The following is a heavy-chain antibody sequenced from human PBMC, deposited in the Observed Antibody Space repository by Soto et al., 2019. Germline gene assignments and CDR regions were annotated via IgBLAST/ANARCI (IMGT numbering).Heavy chain of an antibody. CDR2: MNPNTGNT. CDR1: GYTFTIYD. CDR3: ARESSSGLVY. D-gene: IGHD5-18*01. V-gene: IGHV1-8*01. J-gene: IGHJ4*02. Sequence: ASVKVSCKASGYTFTIYDINWVRQATGQGLEWMGWMNPNTGNTAYAQKFQGRVTMTRNTSISTAYMELSSLRSEDTAVYYCARESSSGLVYWGQGTLVTVSS.